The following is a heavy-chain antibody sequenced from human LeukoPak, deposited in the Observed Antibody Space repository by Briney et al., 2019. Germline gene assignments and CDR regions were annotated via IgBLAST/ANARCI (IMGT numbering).Heavy chain of an antibody. CDR1: GFTFSRDW. D-gene: IGHD6-19*01. J-gene: IGHJ4*02. CDR3: VRDRAVAGTEDFYLDF. CDR2: TNGDARTT. V-gene: IGHV3-74*01. Sequence: GGSLRLSCAASGFTFSRDWMHWVRQAPGKGLVGVSHTNGDARTTNCSESVKGRFTIFRDNAKKTLYMNMNSLRAEDMAVYYCVRDRAVAGTEDFYLDFWGQGTLVTVSS.